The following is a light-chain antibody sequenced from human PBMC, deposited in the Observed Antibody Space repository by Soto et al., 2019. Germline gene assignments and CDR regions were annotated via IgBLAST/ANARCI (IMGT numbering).Light chain of an antibody. CDR2: GAS. CDR3: QQFNKWPRT. V-gene: IGKV3-15*01. J-gene: IGKJ1*01. CDR1: QSVSSN. Sequence: EIVMTQSPATLSVSPVERATLSCRASQSVSSNLAWYQQKPGQAPRLLIYGASTRATGVPARFSGSGSGTEFTLTISSLQSEDLAVYFCQQFNKWPRTFGQGTKVDIK.